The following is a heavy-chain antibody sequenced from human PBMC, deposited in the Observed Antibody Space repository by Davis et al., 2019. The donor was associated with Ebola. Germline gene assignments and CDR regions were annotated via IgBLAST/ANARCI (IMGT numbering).Heavy chain of an antibody. CDR2: ISSSGSTI. V-gene: IGHV3-11*04. CDR1: GFTFSDYY. Sequence: PGGSLRLSCAASGFTFSDYYMSWIRQAPGKGLEWVSYISSSGSTIYYADSVKGRFTISRDNSKNTLYLQMNSLRAEDTAVYYCAKDRDCSSTSCYSYYYYYGMGVWGQGTTVTVSS. D-gene: IGHD2-2*02. J-gene: IGHJ6*02. CDR3: AKDRDCSSTSCYSYYYYYGMGV.